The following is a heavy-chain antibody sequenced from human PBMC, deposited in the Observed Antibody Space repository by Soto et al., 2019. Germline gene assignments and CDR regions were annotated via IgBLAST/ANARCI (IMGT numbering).Heavy chain of an antibody. CDR1: GFTFSDYY. V-gene: IGHV3-11*01. Sequence: GGSLRLSCAASGFTFSDYYMSWIRQAPGKELEWVSYISSSGSTIYYADSVKGRFTISRDNSKHTLYLQMNSLRTEDSALYYCAKNHQSDYWGQGTLVTVSS. CDR2: ISSSGSTI. CDR3: AKNHQSDY. J-gene: IGHJ4*02.